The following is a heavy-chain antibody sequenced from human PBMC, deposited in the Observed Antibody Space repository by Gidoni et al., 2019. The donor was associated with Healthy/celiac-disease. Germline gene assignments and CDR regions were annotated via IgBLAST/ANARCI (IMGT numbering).Heavy chain of an antibody. CDR1: GYSFTSYW. V-gene: IGHV5-51*01. CDR2: IYPGDSDT. D-gene: IGHD3-3*01. J-gene: IGHJ2*01. Sequence: EVQLVQSGAEVKKPGESLKISCKGSGYSFTSYWIGWVRQMPGKGLEWMGIIYPGDSDTRYSPSFQGQVTISADKSISTAYLQWSSLKASDTAMYYCARPHYDFWSGYYPSSWYFDLWGRGTLVTVSS. CDR3: ARPHYDFWSGYYPSSWYFDL.